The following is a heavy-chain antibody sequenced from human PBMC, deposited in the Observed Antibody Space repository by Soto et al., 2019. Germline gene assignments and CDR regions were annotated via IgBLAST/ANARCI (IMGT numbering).Heavy chain of an antibody. CDR1: GFTFSSYA. V-gene: IGHV3-23*01. Sequence: GGSLRLSCAASGFTFSSYAMSWVRQAPGKGLEWVSAISGSGGSTYYADSVKGRFTISRDNSKNTLYLQMNSLRAEDTAVYYCANNHYNWGSTYYFDHWGQGTLVTVSS. CDR2: ISGSGGST. J-gene: IGHJ4*02. CDR3: ANNHYNWGSTYYFDH. D-gene: IGHD1-20*01.